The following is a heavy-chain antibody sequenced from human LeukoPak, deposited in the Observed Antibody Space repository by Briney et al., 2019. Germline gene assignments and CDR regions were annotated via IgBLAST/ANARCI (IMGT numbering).Heavy chain of an antibody. Sequence: GGSLRLSCAASGFTFSTYTMNWVRQAPGKGLEWVSYISSSSGTIYYADSVKGRFTISRDNAKNSLYLQMNSLGAEDTAVYYCAREGRDSYGLLDYWGQGTLVTVSS. CDR1: GFTFSTYT. V-gene: IGHV3-48*01. CDR2: ISSSSGTI. J-gene: IGHJ4*02. CDR3: AREGRDSYGLLDY. D-gene: IGHD5-18*01.